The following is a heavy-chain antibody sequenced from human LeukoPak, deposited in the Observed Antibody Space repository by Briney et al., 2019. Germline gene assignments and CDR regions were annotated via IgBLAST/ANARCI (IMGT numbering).Heavy chain of an antibody. CDR2: ISGDSTYI. J-gene: IGHJ4*02. CDR1: GFTFSTYN. D-gene: IGHD6-25*01. CDR3: AAAWSNFDY. Sequence: PGGSLRLSCAASGFTFSTYNKNWVRQAPGKGLEWVSSISGDSTYIYYADSVKGRFTISRDNAKTSLYLQMNSLRPEDTAVYYCAAAWSNFDYWGQGILVAVSS. V-gene: IGHV3-21*01.